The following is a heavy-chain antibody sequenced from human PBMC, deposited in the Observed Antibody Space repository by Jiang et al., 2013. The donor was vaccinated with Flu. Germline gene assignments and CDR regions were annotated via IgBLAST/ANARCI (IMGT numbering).Heavy chain of an antibody. CDR1: GGSISSYY. CDR3: ARDQYCGSGSYYYFDY. J-gene: IGHJ4*02. Sequence: PGLVKPSETLSLTCTVSGGSISSYYWSWIRQPAGKGLEWIGRIYTSGSTNYNPSLKSRVTMSVDTSKNQFSLKLSSVTAADTAVYYCARDQYCGSGSYYYFDYWGQGTLVTVSS. CDR2: IYTSGST. D-gene: IGHD3-10*01. V-gene: IGHV4-4*07.